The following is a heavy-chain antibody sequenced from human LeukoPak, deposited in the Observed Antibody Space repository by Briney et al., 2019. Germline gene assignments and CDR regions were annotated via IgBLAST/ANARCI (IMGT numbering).Heavy chain of an antibody. CDR3: ARGPYCGGDCYFAY. Sequence: SSETLSLTCTVSGGSISSYYWSWIRPPAGKGLEWIGRIYTSGSTYYNPSLKSRVTMSVDTSKNQFSLKLSSVTAADTAVYFCARGPYCGGDCYFAYWGQGTLVTVSS. J-gene: IGHJ4*02. CDR1: GGSISSYY. D-gene: IGHD2-21*02. V-gene: IGHV4-4*07. CDR2: IYTSGST.